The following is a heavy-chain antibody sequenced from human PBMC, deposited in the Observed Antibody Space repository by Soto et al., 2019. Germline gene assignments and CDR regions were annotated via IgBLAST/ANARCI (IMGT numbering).Heavy chain of an antibody. Sequence: QLQLQESGSGLVKPSQTLSRTCAVSGCSISSGGYSWSWIRQPPDKGLEWIGYIYHSGGINYNPSHKSRVTVSVDRSKNHSSPKLGSVTAADTAVYYCARVPDYWGQGTLVTVSS. CDR3: ARVPDY. V-gene: IGHV4-30-2*01. J-gene: IGHJ4*02. CDR1: GCSISSGGYS. CDR2: IYHSGGI.